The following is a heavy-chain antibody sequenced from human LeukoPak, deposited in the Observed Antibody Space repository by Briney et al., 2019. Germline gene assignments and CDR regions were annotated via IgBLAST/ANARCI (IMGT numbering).Heavy chain of an antibody. CDR1: GFTFSSYS. CDR2: ISSSSSYI. J-gene: IGHJ4*02. V-gene: IGHV3-21*01. Sequence: GGSLRLSCAASGFTFSSYSMNWVRQAPGKGLEWVSSISSSSSYIYYADSVKGRFTISRDNAKNSLYLQMNSLRAEDTAVYYCARDRDSSGYIGCFDYWGQGTLVTVSS. CDR3: ARDRDSSGYIGCFDY. D-gene: IGHD3-22*01.